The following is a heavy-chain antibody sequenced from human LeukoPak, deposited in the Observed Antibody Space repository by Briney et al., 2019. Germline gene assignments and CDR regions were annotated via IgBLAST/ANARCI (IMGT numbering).Heavy chain of an antibody. CDR3: ARLPRSGSYYNVYYYYMDV. J-gene: IGHJ6*03. D-gene: IGHD3-10*01. Sequence: SETLSLTCTVSGGSISSYYWTWIRQPAGKGLEWIGRIYTTGSTNYNPSLNSRVTMSVDTSKNQFSLKLSSVTAADTAVYYCARLPRSGSYYNVYYYYMDVWGKGTTVTVSS. V-gene: IGHV4-4*07. CDR1: GGSISSYY. CDR2: IYTTGST.